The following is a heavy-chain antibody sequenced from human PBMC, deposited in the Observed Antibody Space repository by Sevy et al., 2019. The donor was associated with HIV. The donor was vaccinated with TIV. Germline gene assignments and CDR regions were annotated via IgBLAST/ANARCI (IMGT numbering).Heavy chain of an antibody. CDR1: GGTVGNYA. Sequence: ASVKVSCKSSGGTVGNYAISWVRQAPGQGLEWMGRIIPMFDTANYAQQFQGKVTITADESTTTASMELTSLTSDDTAVYYCAREDWGNGVLDYWGQGTLVTVSS. V-gene: IGHV1-69*13. CDR2: IIPMFDTA. D-gene: IGHD7-27*01. J-gene: IGHJ4*02. CDR3: AREDWGNGVLDY.